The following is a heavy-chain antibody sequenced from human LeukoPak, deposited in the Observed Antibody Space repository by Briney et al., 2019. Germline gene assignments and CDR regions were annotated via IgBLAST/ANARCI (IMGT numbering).Heavy chain of an antibody. J-gene: IGHJ4*02. CDR3: ARDMSSGEDLFAAFDC. CDR1: GFTVSSNY. D-gene: IGHD3-22*01. Sequence: GGSLRLSCAASGFTVSSNYMSWVRQAPGKGLEWVSLIHNDGSTYYVDSVKGRFTISRDNSKNTLYLQMNSLRVEDTAVYYCARDMSSGEDLFAAFDCWGQGSLVTVSS. CDR2: IHNDGST. V-gene: IGHV3-66*01.